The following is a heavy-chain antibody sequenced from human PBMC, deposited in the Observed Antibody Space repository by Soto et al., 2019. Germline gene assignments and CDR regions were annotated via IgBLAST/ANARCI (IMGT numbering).Heavy chain of an antibody. CDR2: ITSAGTT. V-gene: IGHV3-23*01. Sequence: VQVLESGGGLVQPGGSLRLSCAASESAFRSYGMSWVRQAPGKGLEWVSCITSAGTTYYADSVKGRFTISRDNSKNTLYLQMNSLRAEDTAVYYCASRAIYTVATDYWGQGTLVTVSS. D-gene: IGHD5-12*01. CDR3: ASRAIYTVATDY. CDR1: ESAFRSYG. J-gene: IGHJ4*02.